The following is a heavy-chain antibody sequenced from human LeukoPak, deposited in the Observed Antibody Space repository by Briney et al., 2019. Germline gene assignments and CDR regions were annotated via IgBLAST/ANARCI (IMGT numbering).Heavy chain of an antibody. CDR2: ISGSGGST. CDR3: AREGHCSTTSCYTPFDY. J-gene: IGHJ4*02. CDR1: GFTFSSYA. D-gene: IGHD2-2*02. Sequence: PGGSLRLSCAASGFTFSSYAMSWVRQAPGKGLEWVSAISGSGGSTYYADSVKGRFTISRDNSKNTLYLQMNSLRAEDTAVYYCAREGHCSTTSCYTPFDYWGQGTLVTVSS. V-gene: IGHV3-23*01.